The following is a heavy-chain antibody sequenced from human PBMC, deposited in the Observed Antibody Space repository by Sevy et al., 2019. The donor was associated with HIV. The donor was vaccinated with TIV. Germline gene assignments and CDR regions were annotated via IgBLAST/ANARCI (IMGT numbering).Heavy chain of an antibody. D-gene: IGHD2-2*01. CDR1: GFTFSDYY. CDR2: ISGRSSYI. J-gene: IGHJ4*02. V-gene: IGHV3-21*06. CDR3: ARDGGCSSTSCLFYFAS. Sequence: GGSLRLSCAASGFTFSDYYMNWVRQAPGKGLEWVSSISGRSSYIHYAVSVRGRFTISRDNAKNSLYLQMNSLRADDTAVYFCARDGGCSSTSCLFYFASWGQGALVTVSS.